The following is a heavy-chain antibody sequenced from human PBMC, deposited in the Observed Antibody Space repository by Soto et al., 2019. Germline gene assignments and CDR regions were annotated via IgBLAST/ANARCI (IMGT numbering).Heavy chain of an antibody. CDR3: ARSLYCSSTSCRWFDP. CDR2: ISAYNGNT. CDR1: GYTFTSYG. V-gene: IGHV1-18*04. Sequence: ASVKVSCKASGYTFTSYGISWVRQAPGQGLEWMGWISAYNGNTNYAQKLQGRVTMTTDTSTSTAYMELRSLRSDDTAVYYCARSLYCSSTSCRWFDPWGQGXLVTVYS. J-gene: IGHJ5*02. D-gene: IGHD2-2*01.